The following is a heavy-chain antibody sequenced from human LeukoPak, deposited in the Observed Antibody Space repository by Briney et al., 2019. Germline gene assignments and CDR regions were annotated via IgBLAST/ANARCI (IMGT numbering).Heavy chain of an antibody. CDR2: ISSSSSPSSYT. Sequence: GGSLRLSCAASGFTSSSYSMNWVRQAPGKGLEWVSSISSSSSPSSYTYYADSVKGRFTISRDNAKNSLFLQMDSLRAEGTAVYYCAKPRTNDYGGNFDCWGQGTLVTVSS. V-gene: IGHV3-21*06. D-gene: IGHD4-23*01. J-gene: IGHJ4*02. CDR3: AKPRTNDYGGNFDC. CDR1: GFTSSSYS.